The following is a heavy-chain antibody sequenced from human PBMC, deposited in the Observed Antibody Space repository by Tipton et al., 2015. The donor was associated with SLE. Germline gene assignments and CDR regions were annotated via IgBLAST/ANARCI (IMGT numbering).Heavy chain of an antibody. CDR1: GYSMSNGYY. V-gene: IGHV4-38-2*02. Sequence: TLSLTCIVSGYSMSNGYYWGWIRQPPGKGLEYIGSVFHNGNTYYNPSLRSRVTISIDTPKNQFSLNLSSVTAADTALYYCARVLGSRYCTNGVCTSPYYFYYYMDVWGRGTSVTVSS. D-gene: IGHD2-8*01. J-gene: IGHJ6*03. CDR2: VFHNGNT. CDR3: ARVLGSRYCTNGVCTSPYYFYYYMDV.